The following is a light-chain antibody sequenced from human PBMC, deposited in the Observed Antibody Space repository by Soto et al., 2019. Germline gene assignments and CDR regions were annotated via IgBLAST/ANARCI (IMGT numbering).Light chain of an antibody. CDR1: QRRLYSSNNKTY. J-gene: IGKJ2*01. Sequence: DIVMTQSPDSLTVSLGERATINCKSSQRRLYSSNNKTYLTWYQHRPGQSPKMLIFWASARESGVPGRFAGSGSETDFTLTISSLQAEDAAVYYCQQYLSDFFTFGQGTRLDIK. V-gene: IGKV4-1*01. CDR3: QQYLSDFFT. CDR2: WAS.